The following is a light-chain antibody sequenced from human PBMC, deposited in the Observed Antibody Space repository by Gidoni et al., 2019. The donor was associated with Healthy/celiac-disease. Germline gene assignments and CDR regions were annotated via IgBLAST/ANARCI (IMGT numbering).Light chain of an antibody. V-gene: IGLV3-27*01. CDR2: KDS. CDR3: YSAADNLLV. Sequence: SYELNQPSSVSVSPGQTARITCPGDVLAKKYARWFQQKPGQAPVLVIYKDSERPSGIPERFSGSSSGTTVTLTISGAQVEDEADYYCYSAADNLLVFGGGTKLTVL. CDR1: VLAKKY. J-gene: IGLJ2*01.